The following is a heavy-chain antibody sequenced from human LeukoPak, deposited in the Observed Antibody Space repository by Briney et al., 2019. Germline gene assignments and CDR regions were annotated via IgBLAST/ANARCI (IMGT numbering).Heavy chain of an antibody. CDR2: IIPILGIA. Sequence: GASVKVSCKASGGTFSSYAISWVRQAPGQGLEWMGRIIPILGIANYAQKFQGRVTITADKSTSTAYMELSSLRSEDTAVYYRAREDSSGWYWDYWGQGTLVTVSS. J-gene: IGHJ4*02. CDR3: AREDSSGWYWDY. D-gene: IGHD6-19*01. CDR1: GGTFSSYA. V-gene: IGHV1-69*04.